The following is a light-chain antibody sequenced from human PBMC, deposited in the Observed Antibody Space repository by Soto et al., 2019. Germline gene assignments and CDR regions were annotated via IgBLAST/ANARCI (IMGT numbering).Light chain of an antibody. Sequence: EIVMTQSPATLSVSPGERATLSCRASQSVSSNLAWYQQKPGQAPRLLIYGASTRATGIPARFSGSGSGTEFTLTISSLQSEDFAVYYCQKYNNGPQTFGQGTKVDIK. V-gene: IGKV3-15*01. J-gene: IGKJ1*01. CDR1: QSVSSN. CDR3: QKYNNGPQT. CDR2: GAS.